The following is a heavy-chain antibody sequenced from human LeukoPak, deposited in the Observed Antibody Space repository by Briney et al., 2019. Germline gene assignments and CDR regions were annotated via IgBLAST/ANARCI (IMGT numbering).Heavy chain of an antibody. CDR3: AKGSPDLDY. CDR1: GFTFSSYG. V-gene: IGHV3-30*18. D-gene: IGHD1-14*01. J-gene: IGHJ4*02. CDR2: ISYDGSNK. Sequence: GGSLRLSCAASGFTFSSYGMHWVRQAPGKGLEWVAVISYDGSNKSHVDSVKGRFTISRDNSANTLYLQMNSLRTEDTAVYYCAKGSPDLDYWGQGTLVTVSS.